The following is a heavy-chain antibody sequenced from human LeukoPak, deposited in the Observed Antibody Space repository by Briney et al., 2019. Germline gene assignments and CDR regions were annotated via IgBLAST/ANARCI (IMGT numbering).Heavy chain of an antibody. CDR2: TYFRSKWYY. J-gene: IGHJ5*02. D-gene: IGHD3-10*01. CDR3: ARGRITMVRGAWFDP. CDR1: GDSVSSDSAA. V-gene: IGHV6-1*01. Sequence: SQTLSLTCAISGDSVSSDSAAWNWIRQSPSRGLEWLARTYFRSKWYYDYALAVKGRITINPDTSKNQFSLKLSSVTAADTAVYYCARGRITMVRGAWFDPWGQGTLVTVSS.